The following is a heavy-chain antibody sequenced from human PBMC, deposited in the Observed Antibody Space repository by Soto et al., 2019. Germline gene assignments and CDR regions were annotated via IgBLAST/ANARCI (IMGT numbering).Heavy chain of an antibody. V-gene: IGHV3-23*01. CDR1: GFTFTSYA. D-gene: IGHD1-26*01. CDR3: ASAPGAVAAGYIDD. J-gene: IGHJ4*02. CDR2: TGALGAST. Sequence: EVQLLESGGGLVQRGGSLRLSCAASGFTFTSYAMSWVRQAPGKGLEWVSATGALGASTYYADSVKGRFTISRDNSKNTLYLQMHSLRVEGTAVYYCASAPGAVAAGYIDDWGQGTLVTVSS.